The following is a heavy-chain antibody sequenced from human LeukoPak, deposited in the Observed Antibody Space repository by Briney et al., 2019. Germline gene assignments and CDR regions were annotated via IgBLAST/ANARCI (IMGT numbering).Heavy chain of an antibody. CDR1: GFTFSSYA. D-gene: IGHD3-9*01. CDR3: AEGYDILTGNFDY. CDR2: ISGSGGST. V-gene: IGHV3-23*01. J-gene: IGHJ4*02. Sequence: GGSLRLSCAASGFTFSSYAMSWVRQAPGKGLEWVSAISGSGGSTYYADSVKGRFTISRDNSKNTLYLQMNSLRAEDTAVYYCAEGYDILTGNFDYWGQGTLVTVSS.